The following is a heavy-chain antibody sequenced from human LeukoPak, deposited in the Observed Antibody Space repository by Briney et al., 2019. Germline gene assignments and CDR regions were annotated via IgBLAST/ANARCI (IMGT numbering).Heavy chain of an antibody. Sequence: PGGSLRLSCAASGFSFSDFYFSWIRQAPGKGLEWVSYISSTGDIIHYGGSVTGRFTISRDNAENSLYLQMNSLRAEDTAIYYCAREGRSGSAFDIWGQGTMVTVSS. CDR3: AREGRSGSAFDI. J-gene: IGHJ3*02. V-gene: IGHV3-11*01. D-gene: IGHD3-10*01. CDR1: GFSFSDFY. CDR2: ISSTGDII.